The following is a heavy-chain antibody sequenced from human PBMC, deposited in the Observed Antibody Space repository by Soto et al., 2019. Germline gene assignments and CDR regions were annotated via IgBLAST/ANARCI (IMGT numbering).Heavy chain of an antibody. CDR1: GGSISSGGYY. Sequence: SETLSLTCAVSGGSISSGGYYWSWIRQHPGKGLEWIGYIYYSGSTYYNPSLKSRVTISVDTSKNQFSLKLSSVTAADTAVYNCARGHITMVRGVISSHFDYWGQGTLVTVSS. D-gene: IGHD3-10*01. CDR3: ARGHITMVRGVISSHFDY. V-gene: IGHV4-31*11. CDR2: IYYSGST. J-gene: IGHJ4*02.